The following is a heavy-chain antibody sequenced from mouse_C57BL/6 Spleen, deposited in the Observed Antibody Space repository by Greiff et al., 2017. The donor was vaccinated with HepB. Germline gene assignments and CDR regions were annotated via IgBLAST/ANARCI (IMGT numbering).Heavy chain of an antibody. V-gene: IGHV14-4*01. CDR2: IDPENGDT. CDR3: TTSYYSNSWFAY. CDR1: GFNIKDDY. Sequence: VQLQQSGAELVRPGASVKLSCTASGFNIKDDYMHWVKQRPEQGLEWIGWIDPENGDTEYASKFQGKATITADTSSNTAYLQISSLTSEDTAVYYCTTSYYSNSWFAYWGQGTLVTVSA. D-gene: IGHD2-5*01. J-gene: IGHJ3*01.